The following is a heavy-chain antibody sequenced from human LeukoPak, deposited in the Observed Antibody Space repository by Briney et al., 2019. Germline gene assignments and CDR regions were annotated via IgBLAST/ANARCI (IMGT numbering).Heavy chain of an antibody. J-gene: IGHJ4*02. CDR2: INPGDSDA. CDR1: GYSFTNYW. D-gene: IGHD1-1*01. Sequence: GESLKISCKGSGYSFTNYWIGWVRQLPGKGLEWMGIINPGDSDARYSPSFQGQVTISADKSISTAYLQWSSLKASDTAIYYCARAWNFDYWGQGTLVTVSS. V-gene: IGHV5-51*01. CDR3: ARAWNFDY.